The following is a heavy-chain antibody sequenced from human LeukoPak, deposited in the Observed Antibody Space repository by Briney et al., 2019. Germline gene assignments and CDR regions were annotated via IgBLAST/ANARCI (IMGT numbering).Heavy chain of an antibody. D-gene: IGHD5-18*01. Sequence: SETLSLTCTVSGYSISSGYYWGWIRQPPGKGLEWIGSIYHSGSSYYNPSLKSRVTISVDTSKNQFSLKLSSVTAADTAVYYCASPAMAFIDQGRYNYYYYMDVWGKGTTVTVSS. CDR3: ASPAMAFIDQGRYNYYYYMDV. CDR2: IYHSGSS. CDR1: GYSISSGYY. J-gene: IGHJ6*03. V-gene: IGHV4-38-2*02.